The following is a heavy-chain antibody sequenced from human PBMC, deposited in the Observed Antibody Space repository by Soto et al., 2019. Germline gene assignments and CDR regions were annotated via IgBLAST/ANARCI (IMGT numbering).Heavy chain of an antibody. Sequence: SETLSLTCTVSGGSISSYYWSWIRQPPGKGLEWIGYIYYSGSTNYNPSLKSRVTISVDTSKNQFSLKLSSVTAADTAVYYCARGSAKVGSWLNWFDPWGQGTLVTVSS. CDR1: GGSISSYY. V-gene: IGHV4-59*01. J-gene: IGHJ5*02. CDR2: IYYSGST. CDR3: ARGSAKVGSWLNWFDP. D-gene: IGHD6-13*01.